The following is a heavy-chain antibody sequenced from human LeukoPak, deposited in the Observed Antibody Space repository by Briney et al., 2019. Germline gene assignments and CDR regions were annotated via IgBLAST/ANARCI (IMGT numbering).Heavy chain of an antibody. D-gene: IGHD5-18*01. CDR2: ISGSGGST. J-gene: IGHJ4*02. V-gene: IGHV3-21*01. CDR3: ARHLSGITGYTYGRGIDY. CDR1: GFTFSYYW. Sequence: PGGSLRLSCAASGFTFSYYWMHWVRQDPGKGLEWVSAISGSGGSTYYADSVKGRFTISRDNAKTSLYLQMNSLRAEDTAVYYCARHLSGITGYTYGRGIDYWGQGILVTVSS.